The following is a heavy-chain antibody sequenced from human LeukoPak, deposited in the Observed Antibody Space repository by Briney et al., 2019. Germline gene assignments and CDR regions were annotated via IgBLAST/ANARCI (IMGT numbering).Heavy chain of an antibody. J-gene: IGHJ4*02. Sequence: SETLSPTCTVSGAFLSRSSFFWAWLRHPPGKGLEGIATVFYSETTYYSPSLKGRATISVDTSKNQFSLRLTSVAAADTALYYCAKLTCSSTFCPLDYWGQGTLVTVSS. CDR1: GAFLSRSSFF. CDR3: AKLTCSSTFCPLDY. D-gene: IGHD2-2*01. CDR2: VFYSETT. V-gene: IGHV4-39*01.